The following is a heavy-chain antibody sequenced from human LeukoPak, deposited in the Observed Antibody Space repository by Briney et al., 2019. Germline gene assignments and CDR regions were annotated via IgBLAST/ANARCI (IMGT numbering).Heavy chain of an antibody. J-gene: IGHJ4*02. D-gene: IGHD2-8*01. Sequence: KTGGSLRLSCAVSGFTFNNAWMSGVRQAPGKGLEWVGRIKSKTADWATDYAAPVKGRFTISRDDSQNTLYLQMNSLQTEDTAVYYCTTDAPTYCTNGKCYTGGNFDYWGQGTLVTVSS. CDR3: TTDAPTYCTNGKCYTGGNFDY. V-gene: IGHV3-15*01. CDR2: IKSKTADWAT. CDR1: GFTFNNAW.